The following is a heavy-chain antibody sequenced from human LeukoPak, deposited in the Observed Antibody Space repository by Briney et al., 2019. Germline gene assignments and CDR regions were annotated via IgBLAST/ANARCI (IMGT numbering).Heavy chain of an antibody. V-gene: IGHV3-66*02. D-gene: IGHD3-16*01. CDR2: IYSGGST. CDR1: GFTVSSNY. CDR3: ARGGGGRPDLGFDY. Sequence: GGSLRLSCAASGFTVSSNYMSWVRQAPGKGLEWVSVIYSGGSTYYADSVKGRFTISRDNSKNTLYLQMNSLRAEDTAVYYCARGGGGRPDLGFDYWGQGTLVTVSS. J-gene: IGHJ4*02.